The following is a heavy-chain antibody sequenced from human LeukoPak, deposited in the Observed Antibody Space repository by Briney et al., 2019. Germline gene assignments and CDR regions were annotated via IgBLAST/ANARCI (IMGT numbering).Heavy chain of an antibody. CDR2: XNAGNGXX. CDR1: GYTFTSYA. V-gene: IGHV1-3*01. J-gene: IGHJ5*02. D-gene: IGHD6-19*01. CDR3: ARDRRIAVAGGNWFDP. Sequence: ASVKVSCKASGYTFTSYAMHWVRQAPGQRLEWMXXXNAGNGXXXYXXXXXXXXTITRDTSASTAYMELSSLRSEDTAVYYCARDRRIAVAGGNWFDPWGQGTLVTVSS.